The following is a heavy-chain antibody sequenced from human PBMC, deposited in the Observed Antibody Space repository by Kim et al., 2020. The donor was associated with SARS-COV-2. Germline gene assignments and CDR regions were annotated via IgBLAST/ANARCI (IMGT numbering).Heavy chain of an antibody. V-gene: IGHV3-21*01. CDR3: ARDSVGLAVAGFPRYFDY. CDR2: ISSSSSYI. J-gene: IGHJ4*02. D-gene: IGHD6-19*01. CDR1: GFTFSSYS. Sequence: GGSLRLSCAASGFTFSSYSMNWVRQAPGKGLEWVSSISSSSSYIYYADSVKGRFTISRDNAKNSLYLQMNSLRAEDTAVYYCARDSVGLAVAGFPRYFDYWGQGTLVTVSS.